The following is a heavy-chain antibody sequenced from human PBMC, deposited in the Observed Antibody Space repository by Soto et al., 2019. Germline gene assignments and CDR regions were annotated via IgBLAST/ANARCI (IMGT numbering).Heavy chain of an antibody. D-gene: IGHD3-10*01. CDR1: GFTFSSYW. CDR3: AREYELLGDYYYGMDV. CDR2: IKQDGSEK. V-gene: IGHV3-7*03. Sequence: GGSLRLSCAASGFTFSSYWMSWVRQAPGKGLEWVANIKQDGSEKYYVDSVEGRFTISRDNAKNSLYLQMNSLRAEDTAVYYCAREYELLGDYYYGMDVWGQGTTVTVSS. J-gene: IGHJ6*02.